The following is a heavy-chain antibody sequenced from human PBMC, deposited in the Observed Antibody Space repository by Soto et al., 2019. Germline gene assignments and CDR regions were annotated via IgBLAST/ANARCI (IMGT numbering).Heavy chain of an antibody. Sequence: GGSLRLSCAASGFTFNSYVMTWVRQAPGEGLEWVSSISRSGRGSAYYADSVKGRFTISRDNSENTLFLQMNNLRDEDTALYYCARGRYLDSSDYWVANLPFDHWGLGTLVTVYS. CDR2: ISRSGRGSA. CDR3: ARGRYLDSSDYWVANLPFDH. CDR1: GFTFNSYV. D-gene: IGHD3-22*01. V-gene: IGHV3-23*01. J-gene: IGHJ4*02.